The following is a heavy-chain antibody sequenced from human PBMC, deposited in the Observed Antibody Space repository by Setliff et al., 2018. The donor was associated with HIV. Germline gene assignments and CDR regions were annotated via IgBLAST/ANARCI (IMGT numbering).Heavy chain of an antibody. Sequence: VESLKISCRGSGYTFTNYWIGGVRQMPGRGLEWMGIIYPGYSDTRYSPSFEGQVTMSADKSINTAYLQWNSLKAPDTAMYYCARQPTDTSGYNNWFDSWGQGTLVTVSS. CDR3: ARQPTDTSGYNNWFDS. CDR1: GYTFTNYW. CDR2: IYPGYSDT. V-gene: IGHV5-51*01. J-gene: IGHJ5*01. D-gene: IGHD3-3*01.